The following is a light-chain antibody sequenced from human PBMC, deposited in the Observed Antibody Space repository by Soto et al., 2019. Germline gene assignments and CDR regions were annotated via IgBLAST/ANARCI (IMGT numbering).Light chain of an antibody. CDR1: QTISRW. V-gene: IGKV1-5*01. J-gene: IGKJ1*01. CDR3: QEYNNYWT. Sequence: DIQMTQSPSTLSASVGDTITITCRASQTISRWLAWYQQKPGKAPRLLIYTASTLESGVPSRFSASGSGTEFPLAISSMPPDDFATYYCQEYNNYWTFGQGTKVDIK. CDR2: TAS.